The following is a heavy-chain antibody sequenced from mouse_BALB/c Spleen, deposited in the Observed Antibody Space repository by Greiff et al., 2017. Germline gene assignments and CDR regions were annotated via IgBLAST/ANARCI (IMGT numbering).Heavy chain of an antibody. CDR2: INPYNGAT. D-gene: IGHD3-3*01. Sequence: VHVKQSGPELVKPGASVKISCKASGYSFTGYYMHWVKQSHVKSLEWIGRINPYNGATSYNQNFKDKASLTVDKSSSTAYMELHSLTSEDSAVYYCARFRGNYAMDYWGQGTSVTVSS. CDR1: GYSFTGYY. J-gene: IGHJ4*01. V-gene: IGHV1-31*01. CDR3: ARFRGNYAMDY.